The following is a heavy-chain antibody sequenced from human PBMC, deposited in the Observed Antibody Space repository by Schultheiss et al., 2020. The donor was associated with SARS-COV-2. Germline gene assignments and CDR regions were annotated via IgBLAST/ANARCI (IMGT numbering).Heavy chain of an antibody. CDR2: IYYSGST. J-gene: IGHJ1*01. CDR1: GGSFSGYY. D-gene: IGHD6-13*01. CDR3: VVAAAGTRGYFQH. Sequence: SETLSLTCAVYGGSFSGYYWGWIRQPPGKGLEWIGYIYYSGSTNYNPSLKSRVTISVDTSKNHFSLKLSSVTAADTAVYYCVVAAAGTRGYFQHWGQGTLVTVSS. V-gene: IGHV4-59*01.